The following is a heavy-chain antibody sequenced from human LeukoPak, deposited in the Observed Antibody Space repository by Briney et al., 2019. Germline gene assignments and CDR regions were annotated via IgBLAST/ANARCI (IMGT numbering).Heavy chain of an antibody. CDR3: TRASISSTPYYFDY. J-gene: IGHJ4*02. V-gene: IGHV3-72*01. Sequence: GGSLRLSCAASGFTFNDHYMDWVRQAPGKGLEWVCRIRNKANSYTTEYAASVKGRFTVSRDDSKNSLFLQMLSLKTEDTAMYYCTRASISSTPYYFDYWGQGALVTVSS. D-gene: IGHD5-12*01. CDR1: GFTFNDHY. CDR2: IRNKANSYTT.